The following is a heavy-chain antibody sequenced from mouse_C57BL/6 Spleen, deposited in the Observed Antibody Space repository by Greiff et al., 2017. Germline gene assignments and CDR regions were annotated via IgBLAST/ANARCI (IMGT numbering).Heavy chain of an antibody. CDR2: IDPETGGT. CDR3: TRYHYDYDEYYAMDY. Sequence: QVQLQQSGAELVRPGASVTLSCKASGYTFTDYEMHWVKQTPVHGLEWIGAIDPETGGTAYNQKFKGKAILTADKSSSTAYMELRSLTSEDSAVYYCTRYHYDYDEYYAMDYWGQGTSVTVSS. CDR1: GYTFTDYE. J-gene: IGHJ4*01. D-gene: IGHD2-4*01. V-gene: IGHV1-15*01.